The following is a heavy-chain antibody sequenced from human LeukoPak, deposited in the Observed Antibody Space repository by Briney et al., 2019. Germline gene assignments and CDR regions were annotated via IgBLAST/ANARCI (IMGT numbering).Heavy chain of an antibody. Sequence: GGSLRLSCAASGFTFSDFWMNWVRQAPGKGLVWVSRIKSDGSSTSYADSVKGRFTISRDNAKNTLYLQMSSLRAEDTAVYYCARDDLFTSRGAFDIWGQGTMVTASS. V-gene: IGHV3-74*01. CDR3: ARDDLFTSRGAFDI. D-gene: IGHD2-2*01. J-gene: IGHJ3*02. CDR2: IKSDGSST. CDR1: GFTFSDFW.